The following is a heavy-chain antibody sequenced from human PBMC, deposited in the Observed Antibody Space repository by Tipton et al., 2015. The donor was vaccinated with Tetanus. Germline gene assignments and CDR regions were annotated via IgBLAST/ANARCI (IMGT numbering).Heavy chain of an antibody. J-gene: IGHJ5*02. Sequence: SGGSITSDNHYWSWIRQPPGKGLEWIGYIYHSGSTYYNASLKSRLDISLDTSKNQFSLRLTSVTVADTAVYYCARDPGIASAGLGFDPWGQGTLVTVSS. CDR1: GGSITSDNHY. CDR2: IYHSGST. D-gene: IGHD6-13*01. V-gene: IGHV4-31*02. CDR3: ARDPGIASAGLGFDP.